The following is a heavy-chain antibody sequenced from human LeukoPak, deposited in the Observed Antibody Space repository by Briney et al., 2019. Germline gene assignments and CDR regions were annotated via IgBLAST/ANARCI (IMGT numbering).Heavy chain of an antibody. V-gene: IGHV1-69*13. Sequence: GASVKVSCKASGGTFSSYAISWVRQAPGQGLEWMGGIIPIFGTANYAQKFQGRVTITADESTSTAYMELSSLRSEDTAVYYCARGPRFGVAIFGVDRPPYYFDYWGQGTLVTVSS. D-gene: IGHD3-3*01. CDR1: GGTFSSYA. J-gene: IGHJ4*02. CDR2: IIPIFGTA. CDR3: ARGPRFGVAIFGVDRPPYYFDY.